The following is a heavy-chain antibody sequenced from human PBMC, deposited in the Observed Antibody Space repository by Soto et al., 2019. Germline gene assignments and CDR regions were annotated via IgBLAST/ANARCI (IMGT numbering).Heavy chain of an antibody. V-gene: IGHV3-66*01. D-gene: IGHD6-13*01. CDR3: ARALPYSSSWYFAY. Sequence: EVQLVESGGGLVQPGGSLRLSCAASGFTVSSNYMSWVRQAPGKGLEWVSVNYSGGSTYYADSVKGRFTISRDNSKNTLYLQMNSLRAEDTAVYYCARALPYSSSWYFAYWGQGTLVTVSS. J-gene: IGHJ4*02. CDR1: GFTVSSNY. CDR2: NYSGGST.